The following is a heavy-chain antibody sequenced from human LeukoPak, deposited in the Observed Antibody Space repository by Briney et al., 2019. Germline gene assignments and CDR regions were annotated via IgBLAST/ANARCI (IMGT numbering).Heavy chain of an antibody. D-gene: IGHD6-13*01. Sequence: ASVKVSCKASGYTFTGYYMHWVRQAPGQGLEWMGWINPNTGGTNYAQKFQGRVTMTSDTSTTTAYMGLGSLSSDDTAVYFCSRSSAAAGAVGYWGQGTQVTVSS. CDR1: GYTFTGYY. CDR2: INPNTGGT. J-gene: IGHJ4*02. V-gene: IGHV1-2*02. CDR3: SRSSAAAGAVGY.